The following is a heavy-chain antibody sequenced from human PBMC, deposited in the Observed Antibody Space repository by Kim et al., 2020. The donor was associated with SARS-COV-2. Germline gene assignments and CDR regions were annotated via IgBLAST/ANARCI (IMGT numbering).Heavy chain of an antibody. CDR3: EDTILVTKPAADY. V-gene: IGHV4-34*01. CDR1: GGSFSGYY. D-gene: IGHD3-9*01. Sequence: SETLSLTCAVYGGSFSGYYWSWIRQPPGKGLEWIGEINHSGSTNKNPSLTSRVTISADTSKNQSTLKLSSVNAAETAEYFCEDTILVTKPAADY. CDR2: INHSGST. J-gene: IGHJ4*01.